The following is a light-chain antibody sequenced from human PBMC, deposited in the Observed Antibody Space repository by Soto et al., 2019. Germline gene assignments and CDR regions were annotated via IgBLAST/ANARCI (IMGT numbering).Light chain of an antibody. J-gene: IGKJ3*01. CDR2: GAS. Sequence: EMVLTQSPGTLSLSPGERATLSCRASQSVSSSYLAWYQQKPGQAPRLLIYGASSRATGIPDRFSGSGSGTDFTLTISRLEPEDFAVYYCQQYGRSPFTFGPGTKVDIK. V-gene: IGKV3-20*01. CDR3: QQYGRSPFT. CDR1: QSVSSSY.